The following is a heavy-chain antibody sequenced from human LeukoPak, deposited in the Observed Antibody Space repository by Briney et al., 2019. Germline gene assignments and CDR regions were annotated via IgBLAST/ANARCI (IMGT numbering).Heavy chain of an antibody. V-gene: IGHV4-59*08. CDR2: ITNSGDA. Sequence: SETLSLTCTVAGVSISDFHWSWLRQSPEKGLEWIGWITNSGDANYNPSLESRLAMSAETTKRQLSLRVTSVTDANTAVYYCARHVEHAAYFHHWGQGILVTVSS. J-gene: IGHJ4*02. CDR3: ARHVEHAAYFHH. CDR1: GVSISDFH. D-gene: IGHD1/OR15-1a*01.